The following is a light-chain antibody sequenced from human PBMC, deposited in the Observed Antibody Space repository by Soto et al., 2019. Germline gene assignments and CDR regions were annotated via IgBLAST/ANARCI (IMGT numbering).Light chain of an antibody. CDR2: SAS. V-gene: IGKV3-15*01. CDR1: QSVNNN. J-gene: IGKJ2*01. CDR3: PQYNDWPYT. Sequence: EIVMTQSPATLSLSPGERATLSCRASQSVNNNLAWYQQKPGQTPRLLIYSASTRATGIPSRFSGSGSGTAFTLSISSLQSEDFALYYCPQYNDWPYTFDRGTKLEIK.